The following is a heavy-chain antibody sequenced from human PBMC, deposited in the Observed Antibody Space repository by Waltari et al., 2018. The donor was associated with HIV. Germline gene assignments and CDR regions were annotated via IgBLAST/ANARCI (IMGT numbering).Heavy chain of an antibody. CDR1: GYTFTSYG. CDR3: ARGPAQEYVGLAERAIGPGGYYYGMDV. Sequence: QVQLVQSGAEVKKPGASVKVSCKASGYTFTSYGISWVRQAPGQGLEWMGWISAYNGNTNYAQKLQERVTMTTDTSTSTGYMELRSLRSDDTAVYYCARGPAQEYVGLAERAIGPGGYYYGMDVWGQGTTVTVSS. CDR2: ISAYNGNT. D-gene: IGHD2-2*01. J-gene: IGHJ6*02. V-gene: IGHV1-18*01.